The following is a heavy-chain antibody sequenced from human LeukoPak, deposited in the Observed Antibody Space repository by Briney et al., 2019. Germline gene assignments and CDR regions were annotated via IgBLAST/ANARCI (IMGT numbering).Heavy chain of an antibody. CDR3: ARRRDLYSGSYYPFDY. CDR1: GYSFTSHW. CDR2: IYPGDSDA. D-gene: IGHD1-26*01. V-gene: IGHV5-51*01. Sequence: GESLKISCKGSGYSFTSHWIGWVRQMPGKGLKWMGIIYPGDSDARYSPSFQGQVTISADKSISTAYLQWSSLKASDTAMYCCARRRDLYSGSYYPFDYWGQGTLVTVSS. J-gene: IGHJ4*02.